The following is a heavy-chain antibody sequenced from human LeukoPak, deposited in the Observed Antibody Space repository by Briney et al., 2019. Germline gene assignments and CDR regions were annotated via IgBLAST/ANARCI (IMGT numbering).Heavy chain of an antibody. V-gene: IGHV3-7*01. Sequence: GGSLRLSCAASGFTFSRYWMTWVRQAPGKGLEWVANIKEDGSEKYYVDSVKGRFTISRDNARNSLYLQMNSLRAEDTAVYYCARPTTTLEYWGQGTLVTVSS. CDR3: ARPTTTLEY. J-gene: IGHJ4*02. CDR1: GFTFSRYW. CDR2: IKEDGSEK. D-gene: IGHD1-7*01.